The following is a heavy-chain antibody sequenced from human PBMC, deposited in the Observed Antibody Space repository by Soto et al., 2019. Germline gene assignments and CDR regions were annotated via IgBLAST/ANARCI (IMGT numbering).Heavy chain of an antibody. D-gene: IGHD6-13*01. CDR1: GYTFTSYA. CDR2: INAGNGNT. V-gene: IGHV1-3*01. CDR3: ARGPRIAAAGTGFDY. J-gene: IGHJ4*02. Sequence: QVQLVQSGAEVKKPGASVKVSCKASGYTFTSYAMHWVRQAPGQRLEWMGWINAGNGNTKYSQKFQGRVTITRDTSASTAYMELSSLRSEDTAVYYCARGPRIAAAGTGFDYWGQGTLVTVSS.